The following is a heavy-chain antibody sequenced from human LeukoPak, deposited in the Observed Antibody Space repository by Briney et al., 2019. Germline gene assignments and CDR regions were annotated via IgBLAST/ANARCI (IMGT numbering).Heavy chain of an antibody. J-gene: IGHJ3*02. V-gene: IGHV3-74*01. CDR2: IDTDGSST. D-gene: IGHD3-16*01. CDR1: GFTFSSYW. CDR3: SRVPGGGDFAFDI. Sequence: GGSLRLSCAASGFTFSSYWMHWVRQAPGKGLVWVSCIDTDGSSTAYADSVKGRFTISRDNAKNTVSLQMNSLRAEDTAMYYCSRVPGGGDFAFDIWGQGTMVTVSS.